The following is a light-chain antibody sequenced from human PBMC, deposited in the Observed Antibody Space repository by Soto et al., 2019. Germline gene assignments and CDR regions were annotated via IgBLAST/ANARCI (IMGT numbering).Light chain of an antibody. CDR1: QSISSW. CDR3: QQYNSYSPT. Sequence: DTEMTQSPATVSASVGDRAPITCRASQSISSWLAWYQQKPGKAPKLLIYGASSLASGVPSRFSGSGSGTEFTLTISSLQPDDFATYYCQQYNSYSPTFGQGTKVDIK. V-gene: IGKV1-5*01. CDR2: GAS. J-gene: IGKJ1*01.